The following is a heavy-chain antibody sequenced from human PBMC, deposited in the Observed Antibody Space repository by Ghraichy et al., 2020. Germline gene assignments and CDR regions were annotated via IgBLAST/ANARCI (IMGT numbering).Heavy chain of an antibody. Sequence: GGSLRLSCAASGFTFSSYGMHWVRQAPGKGLEWVAVIWYDGSNKYYADSVKGRFTISRDNSKNTLYLQMNSLRAEDTAVYYCARDWCGGDCYTYYYYYGMDVWGQGTTVTVSS. CDR1: GFTFSSYG. CDR2: IWYDGSNK. V-gene: IGHV3-33*01. D-gene: IGHD2-21*02. J-gene: IGHJ6*02. CDR3: ARDWCGGDCYTYYYYYGMDV.